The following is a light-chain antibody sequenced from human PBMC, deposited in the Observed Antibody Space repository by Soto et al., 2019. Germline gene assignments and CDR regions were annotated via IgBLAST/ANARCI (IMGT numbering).Light chain of an antibody. CDR3: QQYDIWPPT. Sequence: EIVMTQSPAILSVSPGERATLSCRASQSVSSNLAWFQQKPGQTPRLLFNGASTRATGIPAGFTGSGSGTEFILTISSLQSEDFAVYYCQQYDIWPPTFGQGTKVDIK. J-gene: IGKJ1*01. CDR1: QSVSSN. V-gene: IGKV3-15*01. CDR2: GAS.